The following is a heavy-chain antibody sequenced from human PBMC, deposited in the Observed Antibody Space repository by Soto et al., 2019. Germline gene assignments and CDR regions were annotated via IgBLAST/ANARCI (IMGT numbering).Heavy chain of an antibody. D-gene: IGHD3-22*01. Sequence: PGGSLRLSCAASGFTFSSYAMSWVRQAPGKGLEWVSAISGRGGSTYYADSVKGRFTISRDNSKNTLYLQMNSLRAEDTAVYYCAKSHYDSRGYYLWFDPWGQGTLVTVSS. J-gene: IGHJ5*02. CDR1: GFTFSSYA. CDR3: AKSHYDSRGYYLWFDP. CDR2: ISGRGGST. V-gene: IGHV3-23*01.